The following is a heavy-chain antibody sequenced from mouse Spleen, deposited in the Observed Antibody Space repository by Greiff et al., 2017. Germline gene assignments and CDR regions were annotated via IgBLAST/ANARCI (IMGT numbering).Heavy chain of an antibody. V-gene: IGHV1-62-2*01. CDR2: FYPGSGSI. D-gene: IGHD2-3*01. Sequence: VKLMESGAELVKPGASVKLSCKASGYTFTEYTIHWVKQRSGQGLEWIGWFYPGSGSIKYNEKFKDKATLTADKSSSTVYMELSRLTSEDSAVYFCARHGHLLYDPTKGAMDYWGQGTSVTVSS. J-gene: IGHJ4*01. CDR1: GYTFTEYT. CDR3: ARHGHLLYDPTKGAMDY.